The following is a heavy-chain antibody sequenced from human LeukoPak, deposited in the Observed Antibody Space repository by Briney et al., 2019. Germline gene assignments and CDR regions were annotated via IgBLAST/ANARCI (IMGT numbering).Heavy chain of an antibody. D-gene: IGHD3-22*01. CDR2: ISGSGGST. CDR3: AKTHYYDSSGYYPW. V-gene: IGHV3-23*01. CDR1: GITFSSYA. Sequence: GGSLRLSCAASGITFSSYAMSWVRQAPGKGLEWVSVISGSGGSTYHADSVKGRFTISRDNSKNTLYLQMNSLRAEDTAVYYCAKTHYYDSSGYYPWWGQGTLVTVSS. J-gene: IGHJ4*02.